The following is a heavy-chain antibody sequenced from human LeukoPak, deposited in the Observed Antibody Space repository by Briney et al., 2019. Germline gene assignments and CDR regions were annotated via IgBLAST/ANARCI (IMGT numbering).Heavy chain of an antibody. CDR3: AKAEVVTYYYDSSGYYVDY. J-gene: IGHJ4*02. D-gene: IGHD3-22*01. V-gene: IGHV3-23*01. Sequence: GGSLRLSCAASGFTFSSYAMSWVRQAPGKGLEWVSAISGSGGSTYYADSVKGRFTISRDNSKNTLYLQMNSLRAEDTAVYYCAKAEVVTYYYDSSGYYVDYWGQGTLVTVSS. CDR1: GFTFSSYA. CDR2: ISGSGGST.